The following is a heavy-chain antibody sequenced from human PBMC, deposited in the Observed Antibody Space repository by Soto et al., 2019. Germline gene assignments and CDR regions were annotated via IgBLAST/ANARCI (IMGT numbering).Heavy chain of an antibody. D-gene: IGHD1-1*01. J-gene: IGHJ6*02. CDR2: IYYSGNT. CDR1: GGSIRSGGYY. V-gene: IGHV4-31*03. Sequence: SETLSLTCTVSGGSIRSGGYYWSWVRQNPRRGLEWIGNIYYSGNTYYNPSLKSRLTISVDTSKNQFSLNLSSVTAADTAVYYCARDRLMATTGTARHYFGLDVWGQGTTVTVSS. CDR3: ARDRLMATTGTARHYFGLDV.